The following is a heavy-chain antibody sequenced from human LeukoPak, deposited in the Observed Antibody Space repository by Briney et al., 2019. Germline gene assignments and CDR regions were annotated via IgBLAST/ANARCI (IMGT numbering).Heavy chain of an antibody. Sequence: SETLSLTCAVYGGSFSGYYWSWIRQPPGKGLEWIGEINHSGSTNYNPSLKSRVTISVDTSKNQFSLKLSSVTAADTAVYYCARGSRVYSRSWYDAFDIWGQGTMVTVSS. D-gene: IGHD6-13*01. J-gene: IGHJ3*02. V-gene: IGHV4-34*01. CDR3: ARGSRVYSRSWYDAFDI. CDR1: GGSFSGYY. CDR2: INHSGST.